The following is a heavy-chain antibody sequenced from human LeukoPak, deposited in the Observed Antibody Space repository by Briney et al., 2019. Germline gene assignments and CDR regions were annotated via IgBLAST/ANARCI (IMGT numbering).Heavy chain of an antibody. CDR2: IRSKANSYAT. D-gene: IGHD5-24*01. Sequence: GGSLKLSCAASGFTFSGSAMHWVRQASGKGLEWVGRIRSKANSYATAYAASVKGRFTISRDDSKNTAYLQMNSLRAEDTAVYYCAERDPIIPLYFQHWGQGTLVTVSS. CDR1: GFTFSGSA. CDR3: AERDPIIPLYFQH. V-gene: IGHV3-73*01. J-gene: IGHJ1*01.